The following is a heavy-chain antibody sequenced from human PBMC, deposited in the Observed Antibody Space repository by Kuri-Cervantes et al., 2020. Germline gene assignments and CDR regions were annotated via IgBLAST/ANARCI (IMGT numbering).Heavy chain of an antibody. D-gene: IGHD6-13*01. CDR3: ARDISSGWYGWFDP. CDR2: IYYSGST. Sequence: SETLSLTCTVSGGSISSGDYYWSWIRQPPGKGLEWIGYIYYSGSTNYNPSLKSRVTISVDTSKNQFSLKLSSVTAADTAVYYCARDISSGWYGWFDPWGQGTLVTVSS. CDR1: GGSISSGDYY. J-gene: IGHJ5*02. V-gene: IGHV4-61*08.